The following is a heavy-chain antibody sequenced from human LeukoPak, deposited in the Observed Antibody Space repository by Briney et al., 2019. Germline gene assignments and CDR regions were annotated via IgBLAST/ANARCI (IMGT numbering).Heavy chain of an antibody. V-gene: IGHV3-30*19. J-gene: IGHJ4*02. CDR3: AREFGGSPFDY. Sequence: GGSLRLSCAASGFTFSSYGVRWVRQAPGKGLEWVAVIWYDGSNKYYADSVKGRFTISRDNSKNTLYLQMNSLRAEDTAVYYCAREFGGSPFDYWGQGTLVTVSS. CDR1: GFTFSSYG. CDR2: IWYDGSNK. D-gene: IGHD3-10*01.